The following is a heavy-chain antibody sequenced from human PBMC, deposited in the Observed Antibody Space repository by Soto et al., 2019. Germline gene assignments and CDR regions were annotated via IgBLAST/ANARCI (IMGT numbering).Heavy chain of an antibody. CDR1: GADINSGGFT. V-gene: IGHV4-31*03. J-gene: IGHJ6*02. D-gene: IGHD3-16*02. CDR2: ISHSGST. Sequence: PSETLSLNCSASGADINSGGFTWARIRQHAGKGLEWLGYISHSGSTDYNPSLKSRLSISGDTSKNHFSLTLTSVTAADAAVYYCATIGVSGYLAVWGQGTTVTVSS. CDR3: ATIGVSGYLAV.